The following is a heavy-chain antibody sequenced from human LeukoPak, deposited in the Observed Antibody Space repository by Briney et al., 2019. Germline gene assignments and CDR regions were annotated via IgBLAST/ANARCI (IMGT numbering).Heavy chain of an antibody. V-gene: IGHV1-2*04. J-gene: IGHJ6*02. CDR1: GYTFTGYY. CDR3: ARDIGYCSSTSCYSHYGMDV. CDR2: INPNSGGT. Sequence: ASVKVSCKASGYTFTGYYMHWVRQAPGQGLEWMGWINPNSGGTNYAQKFQGWVTMTRDTSISTAYMELSRLRSDDTAVYYCARDIGYCSSTSCYSHYGMDVWGQGTTVTVSS. D-gene: IGHD2-2*01.